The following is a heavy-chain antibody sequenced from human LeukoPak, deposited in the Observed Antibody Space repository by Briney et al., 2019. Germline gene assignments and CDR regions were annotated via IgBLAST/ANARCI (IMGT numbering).Heavy chain of an antibody. Sequence: GGSLRLSCAASGFTFSTYSMNWVSQAPGKGLEWVSSISSGSSYIYYADSVKGRFTVSRDNAENSLYLQMNSLRAEDTAVYYCAREAGGNSGYVWVLWGQGTLVTVSS. J-gene: IGHJ4*02. CDR1: GFTFSTYS. CDR3: AREAGGNSGYVWVL. V-gene: IGHV3-21*01. D-gene: IGHD5-12*01. CDR2: ISSGSSYI.